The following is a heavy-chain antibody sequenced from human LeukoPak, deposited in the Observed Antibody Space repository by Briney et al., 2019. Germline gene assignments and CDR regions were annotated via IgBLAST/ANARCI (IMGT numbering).Heavy chain of an antibody. J-gene: IGHJ3*02. CDR2: IYYSGST. Sequence: PSETLSLTCTVSGGSISSYYWSWIRQPPGKGLEWIGYIYYSGSTNYNPSLKSRVTISVDTSKNQFSLKLSSVTAADTAVYYCARVFIGYDSSGPGAFDIWGQGTMVTVSS. D-gene: IGHD3-22*01. CDR1: GGSISSYY. V-gene: IGHV4-59*01. CDR3: ARVFIGYDSSGPGAFDI.